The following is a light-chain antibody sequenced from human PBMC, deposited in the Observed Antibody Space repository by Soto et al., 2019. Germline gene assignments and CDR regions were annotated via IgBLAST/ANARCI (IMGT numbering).Light chain of an antibody. CDR3: SSYTSSTFYG. V-gene: IGLV2-14*01. CDR1: SSDVGGYNY. CDR2: EVI. Sequence: QSVLTQPASVSGSPGQSITISCTGTSSDVGGYNYVSWYQQHPGKAPKLMIYEVINRPSWDSKRFSGSKSGNTASLTISGLQAEDEADYYCSSYTSSTFYGFGTGTKLTVL. J-gene: IGLJ1*01.